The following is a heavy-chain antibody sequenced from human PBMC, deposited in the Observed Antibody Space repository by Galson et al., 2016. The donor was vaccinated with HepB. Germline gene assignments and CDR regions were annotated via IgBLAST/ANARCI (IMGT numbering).Heavy chain of an antibody. J-gene: IGHJ4*02. D-gene: IGHD3-22*01. CDR2: IYYSGST. CDR3: ARDVGYDSSGFHQYFDD. V-gene: IGHV4-39*07. Sequence: ETLSLTCTVSGGSISRSSYYWGWIRQPPGKELEWIGSIYYSGSTYYNPSLRRRVTISVDTSKNQFSLKLSSVTVADTAVYYCARDVGYDSSGFHQYFDDWGQGTLVTVSS. CDR1: GGSISRSSYY.